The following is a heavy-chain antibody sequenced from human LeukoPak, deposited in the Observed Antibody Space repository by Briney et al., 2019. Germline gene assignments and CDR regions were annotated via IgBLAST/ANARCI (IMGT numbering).Heavy chain of an antibody. D-gene: IGHD2-2*01. J-gene: IGHJ6*04. Sequence: PSETLSLTCTVSGGSISSYYWSWIRQPPGKGLEWIGYIYYSGSTNYNPSPKSRVTISVDTSKNQFSLKLSSVTAADTAVYYCARDKRSYTCSSTSCYEYYYYYYGMDVWGKGTTVTVSS. V-gene: IGHV4-59*01. CDR3: ARDKRSYTCSSTSCYEYYYYYYGMDV. CDR2: IYYSGST. CDR1: GGSISSYY.